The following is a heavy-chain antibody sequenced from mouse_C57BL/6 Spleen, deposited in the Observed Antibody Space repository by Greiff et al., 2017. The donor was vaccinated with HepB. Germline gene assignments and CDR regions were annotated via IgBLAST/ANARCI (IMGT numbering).Heavy chain of an antibody. CDR1: GYTFTSYW. J-gene: IGHJ3*01. Sequence: QVQLQQPGAELVKPGASVKMSCKASGYTFTSYWITWVKQRPGQGLEWIGDIYPGSGSTNYNEKFKSKATLTVDTSSSTAYMQLSSLTSEDSAVYYCATDSSYPAWFAYWGQGTLVTVSA. V-gene: IGHV1-55*01. D-gene: IGHD1-1*01. CDR3: ATDSSYPAWFAY. CDR2: IYPGSGST.